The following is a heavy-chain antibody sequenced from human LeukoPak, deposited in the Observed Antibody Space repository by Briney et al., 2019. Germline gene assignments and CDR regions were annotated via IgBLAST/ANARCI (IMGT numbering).Heavy chain of an antibody. V-gene: IGHV3-23*01. CDR3: AKDDGDFWSGSKNNRPIDY. D-gene: IGHD3-3*01. J-gene: IGHJ4*02. Sequence: GGSLRLSSAASGFTFSSFTISWGRHAPGEGLGWVSAISVSGGSTYYAASVKGRFTISRDNSKNTLYLQMNSLRAEDTAVYYCAKDDGDFWSGSKNNRPIDYWGQGTLVTVSS. CDR1: GFTFSSFT. CDR2: ISVSGGST.